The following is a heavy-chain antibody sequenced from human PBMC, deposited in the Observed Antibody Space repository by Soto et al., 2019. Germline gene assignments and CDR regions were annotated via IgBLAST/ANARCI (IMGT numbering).Heavy chain of an antibody. CDR3: ARQIYDSDTGPNFQYYFDS. Sequence: KISCKGPGYSFAGYWITWVRQKPGKGLEWMGRIDPSDSQTYYSPSFRGHVTISVTKSITTVFLQWSSLRASDTAMYYCARQIYDSDTGPNFQYYFDSWGQGTPVTVSS. CDR1: GYSFAGYW. V-gene: IGHV5-10-1*01. J-gene: IGHJ4*02. CDR2: IDPSDSQT. D-gene: IGHD3-22*01.